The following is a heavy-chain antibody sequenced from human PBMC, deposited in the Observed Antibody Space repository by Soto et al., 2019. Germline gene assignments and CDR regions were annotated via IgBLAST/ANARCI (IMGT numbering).Heavy chain of an antibody. Sequence: QVQLQESGPGLVEPSETLSLNCSVSGDAISRHYGSWIRQAPGKGLEWLGYFFATGTALYNPSPRSRVTLSADTSNKQCSLKLTSVIPADTAVCFCARNYGGNSQFFDLWGRGTLVTVSS. J-gene: IGHJ2*01. D-gene: IGHD4-17*01. V-gene: IGHV4-59*11. CDR1: GDAISRHY. CDR3: ARNYGGNSQFFDL. CDR2: FFATGTA.